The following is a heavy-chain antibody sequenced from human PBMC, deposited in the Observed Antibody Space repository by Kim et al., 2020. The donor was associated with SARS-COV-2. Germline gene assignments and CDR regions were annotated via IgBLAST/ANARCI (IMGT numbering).Heavy chain of an antibody. J-gene: IGHJ4*02. V-gene: IGHV3-30*02. D-gene: IGHD5-12*01. CDR3: AKDMSAYDWDGFDY. Sequence: ADSVKGLFTISVYNSKNTLYLQMNSLRADETAVYYCAKDMSAYDWDGFDYWGQGTLVTVSS.